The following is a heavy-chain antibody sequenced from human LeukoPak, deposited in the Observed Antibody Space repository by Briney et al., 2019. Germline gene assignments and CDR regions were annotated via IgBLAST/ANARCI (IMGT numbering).Heavy chain of an antibody. V-gene: IGHV1-69*02. D-gene: IGHD3-22*01. CDR3: ARGRYYYDSSGYGDYYMDV. CDR2: IIPILGIA. J-gene: IGHJ6*03. CDR1: GGTFSSYT. Sequence: SVKVSCKASGGTFSSYTISWVRQAPGQGLEWMGRIIPILGIANYAQRFRGRVTITADKSTSTAYMEPSSLRSEDTAVYYCARGRYYYDSSGYGDYYMDVWGKGTTVTVSS.